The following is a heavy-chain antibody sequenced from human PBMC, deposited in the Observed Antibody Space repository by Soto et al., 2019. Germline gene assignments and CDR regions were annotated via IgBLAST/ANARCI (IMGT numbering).Heavy chain of an antibody. J-gene: IGHJ4*02. CDR3: ARAVYDSSGYYNEYFDY. D-gene: IGHD3-22*01. Sequence: ASVKVSCKASGYTFTSYGISWVRQAPGQGLEWMGWISAYNGNTNYAQKLQGRVTITTDTSTSTAYMELRSLRSDDTAVYYCARAVYDSSGYYNEYFDYWGQGTLVTVSS. V-gene: IGHV1-18*01. CDR2: ISAYNGNT. CDR1: GYTFTSYG.